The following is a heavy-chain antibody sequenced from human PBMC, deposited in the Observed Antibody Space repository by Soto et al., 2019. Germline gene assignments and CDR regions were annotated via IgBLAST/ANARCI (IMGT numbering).Heavy chain of an antibody. D-gene: IGHD6-19*01. J-gene: IGHJ5*02. CDR3: ARGRGDEQWLAYNWFDP. CDR1: GDSVSSNSAA. V-gene: IGHV6-1*01. Sequence: QSQTLSLTCAISGDSVSSNSAAWNWIRQSPSRGLEWLGRTYYRSKWYNDYAVSVKSRITINPDTSKNQFSLQLNSVTPEDTAVYYCARGRGDEQWLAYNWFDPWGQGTLVTVSS. CDR2: TYYRSKWYN.